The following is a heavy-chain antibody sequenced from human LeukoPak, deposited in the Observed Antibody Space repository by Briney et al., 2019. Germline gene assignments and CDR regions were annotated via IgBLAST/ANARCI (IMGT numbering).Heavy chain of an antibody. V-gene: IGHV3-30*02. CDR3: AKSTGIAVAVDLDY. CDR1: GFTFSSYG. J-gene: IGHJ4*02. D-gene: IGHD6-19*01. CDR2: IRYDGSNK. Sequence: GGSLRLSCAASGFTFSSYGMHWVRQAPGKGLEWVAFIRYDGSNKYYADSVKGRFTISRDNSKNTLYLQMNSLRAEDTAVYYCAKSTGIAVAVDLDYWGQGTLVTVSS.